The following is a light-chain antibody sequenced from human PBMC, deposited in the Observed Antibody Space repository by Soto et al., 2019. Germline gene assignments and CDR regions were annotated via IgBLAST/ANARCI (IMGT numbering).Light chain of an antibody. V-gene: IGKV3-20*01. CDR1: QSISSSY. CDR2: GAS. CDR3: QQYGSSLKWT. J-gene: IGKJ1*01. Sequence: TQSPSSLSASVGDRVTLSCRASQSISSSYLAWYQQKPGQAPRLLIYGASTGATGIQDRISGSGSGTDFTLTISRLEPEDFAVYYCQQYGSSLKWTFGQGTKGDIK.